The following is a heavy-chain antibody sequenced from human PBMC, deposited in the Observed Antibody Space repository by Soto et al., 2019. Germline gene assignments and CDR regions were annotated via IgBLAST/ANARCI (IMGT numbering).Heavy chain of an antibody. J-gene: IGHJ1*01. CDR3: GLSDCVSIDCGRFPH. CDR2: ISGYGDTT. CDR1: GFTITNYA. D-gene: IGHD2-21*02. Sequence: EVQLLESGGGLVQPGGSLRLSCGVSGFTITNYAMGWVRQAPGKGLEWVSGISGYGDTTYYADSVKGRFTISRDNSKNTLNLQMNSRKVDDTAVHYCGLSDCVSIDCGRFPHWGQGTLVSVSS. V-gene: IGHV3-23*01.